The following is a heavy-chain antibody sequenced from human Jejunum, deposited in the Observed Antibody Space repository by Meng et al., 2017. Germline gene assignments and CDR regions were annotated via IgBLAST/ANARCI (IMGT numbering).Heavy chain of an antibody. V-gene: IGHV4-61*08. CDR2: ANT. D-gene: IGHD1-26*01. J-gene: IGHJ4*02. Sequence: QVQQQESGPGLVRPSETLFLICTVSGGSVGRAGYQWGWIRQPPGRGLEGIGYANTNYNPSLKRRVTISLDTSRNLFSLSLTSVTAADTAVYYCARDSMGSLDYWGQGILVTVSS. CDR3: ARDSMGSLDY. CDR1: GGSVGRAGYQ.